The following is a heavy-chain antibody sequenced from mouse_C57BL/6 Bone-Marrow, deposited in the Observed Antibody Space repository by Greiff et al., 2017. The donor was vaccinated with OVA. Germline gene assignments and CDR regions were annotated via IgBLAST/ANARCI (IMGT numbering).Heavy chain of an antibody. Sequence: EVKLVESGGGLVQPGGSLSLSCAASGFTFTDYYMSWVRQPPGKALEWLGFIRNKANGYTTEYSASVKGRFTISRDNSQSILYLQMNALRAVDSATYYCARDPSFAYWGQGTLVTVSA. V-gene: IGHV7-3*01. CDR3: ARDPSFAY. J-gene: IGHJ3*01. CDR2: IRNKANGYTT. CDR1: GFTFTDYY.